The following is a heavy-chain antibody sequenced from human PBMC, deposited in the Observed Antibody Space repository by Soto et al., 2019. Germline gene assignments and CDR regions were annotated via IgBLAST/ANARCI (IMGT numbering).Heavy chain of an antibody. J-gene: IGHJ6*02. CDR3: ARESACYGGRYYTYYGMDV. Sequence: EVQLVETGGGLIQPGGSLRLSCAASGFTVSSNYMSWVRQAPGKGLEWVSVIYSGGSTYYADSVKGRFTISRDNSKNTLYLQMNILRAEDTAVYYCARESACYGGRYYTYYGMDVWGQGTTFTVSS. CDR2: IYSGGST. CDR1: GFTVSSNY. V-gene: IGHV3-53*02. D-gene: IGHD2-8*01.